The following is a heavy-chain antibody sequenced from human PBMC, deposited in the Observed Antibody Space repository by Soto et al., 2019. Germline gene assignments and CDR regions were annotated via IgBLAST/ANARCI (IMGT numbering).Heavy chain of an antibody. CDR3: ARDSASYSSSSGSYWYFDL. D-gene: IGHD6-6*01. J-gene: IGHJ2*01. CDR2: ISSGSATI. V-gene: IGHV3-48*02. CDR1: GFTFNSYS. Sequence: DVQLVESGGGLVQPGGSLILSCAASGFTFNSYSMTWVRQAPGKGLEWVSYISSGSATIYYADSLKGRFTISRDNAKNSLYLQRTSLRDEDTAVYYCARDSASYSSSSGSYWYFDLWGRGTLFTVSS.